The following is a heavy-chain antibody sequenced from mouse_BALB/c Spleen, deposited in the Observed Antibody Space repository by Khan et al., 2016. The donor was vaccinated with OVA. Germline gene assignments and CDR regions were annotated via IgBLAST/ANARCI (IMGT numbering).Heavy chain of an antibody. CDR2: IDPFNGST. CDR3: ARHGTSSWFAY. CDR1: GYSFTTYY. D-gene: IGHD1-1*01. Sequence: VQLKQSGPELMKPGASVKISCKASGYSFTTYYIHWVKQSHGKSLEWIGYIDPFNGSTTYNQKFKGKATLTVDKSSSTAYMHLSSLKSEDSAVYYCARHGTSSWFAYWGQGTLVTVSA. V-gene: IGHV1S135*01. J-gene: IGHJ3*01.